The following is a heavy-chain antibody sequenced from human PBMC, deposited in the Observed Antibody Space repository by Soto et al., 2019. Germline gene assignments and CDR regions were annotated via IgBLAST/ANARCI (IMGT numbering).Heavy chain of an antibody. J-gene: IGHJ4*02. CDR1: GFTAVDYA. CDR3: VQDVKPGGLDF. V-gene: IGHV3-9*02. D-gene: IGHD2-15*01. CDR2: IYGNSKKI. Sequence: EAQLLQSGGGSVQPGTSLRLTCEASGFTAVDYAMPGVRQVHGKGLEWISGIYGNSKKIDYTGYVRGRVTRSRDGAKNTQYLLVDRRKVEDTALYYCVQDVKPGGLDFCGQGVLVAVSS.